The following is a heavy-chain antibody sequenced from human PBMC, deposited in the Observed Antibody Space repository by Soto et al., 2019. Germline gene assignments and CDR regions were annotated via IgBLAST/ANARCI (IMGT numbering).Heavy chain of an antibody. Sequence: EVQLVDSGGGLVQPGGSLRLSCAASGFTFSTYWMSWVRQAPGKGLAWVANIKEDGSEKTDVDSVKGRVTISRDNAKKSVYLQTNSLRAEETAVYYCAYSGSDFAYWGQGTLVTVSS. V-gene: IGHV3-7*02. J-gene: IGHJ4*02. CDR1: GFTFSTYW. D-gene: IGHD1-26*01. CDR2: IKEDGSEK. CDR3: AYSGSDFAY.